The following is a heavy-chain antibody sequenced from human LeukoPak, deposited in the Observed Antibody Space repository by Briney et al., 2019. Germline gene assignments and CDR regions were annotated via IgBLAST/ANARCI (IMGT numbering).Heavy chain of an antibody. CDR1: GYTFTSYG. Sequence: GASVKVSCKASGYTFTSYGISWVRQAPGQGLEWMGWISAYNGNTNYAQKLQGRVTMTTDTSTSTAYMELRSLGSDDTAVYYCASLIEYSSSRVRTDDAFDIWGQGTMVTVSS. D-gene: IGHD6-6*01. CDR3: ASLIEYSSSRVRTDDAFDI. J-gene: IGHJ3*02. V-gene: IGHV1-18*01. CDR2: ISAYNGNT.